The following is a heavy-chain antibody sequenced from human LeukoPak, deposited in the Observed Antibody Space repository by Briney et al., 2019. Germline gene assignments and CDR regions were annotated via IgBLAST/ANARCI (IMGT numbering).Heavy chain of an antibody. CDR1: GGSISSTNSY. CDR2: IYYSRST. CDR3: ARPGAWGSLDY. J-gene: IGHJ4*02. V-gene: IGHV4-39*01. D-gene: IGHD7-27*01. Sequence: PSETLSLTCTVSGGSISSTNSYWGWIRQPPGKGLEWIGTIYYSRSTYYNPSLRSRVTISVDTSKNQFSLKLSSVTAADTAVYYCARPGAWGSLDYWGQGTLFSVSS.